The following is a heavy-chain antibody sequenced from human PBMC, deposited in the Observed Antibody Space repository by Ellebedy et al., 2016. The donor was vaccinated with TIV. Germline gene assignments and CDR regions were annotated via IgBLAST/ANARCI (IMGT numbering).Heavy chain of an antibody. Sequence: ASVKVSCKASGYTFISYGISWVRQAPGQGLEWMGWINPDSGGTNFAQKFQDRVSMTRDASINTAYMQLTWLQSDDTAVYYCARVIRGSSGMDVWGQGTAVTVSS. V-gene: IGHV1-2*02. J-gene: IGHJ6*02. D-gene: IGHD2-2*01. CDR3: ARVIRGSSGMDV. CDR2: INPDSGGT. CDR1: GYTFISYG.